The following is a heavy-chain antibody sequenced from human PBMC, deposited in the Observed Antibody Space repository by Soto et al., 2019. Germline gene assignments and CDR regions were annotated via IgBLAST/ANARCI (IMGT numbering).Heavy chain of an antibody. J-gene: IGHJ4*02. V-gene: IGHV2-5*02. CDR1: GFSLSTSGVG. Sequence: QITLKESGPTLVKPTQTLTLTCTFSGFSLSTSGVGVGWIRQPPGKALEWLALIYWDDDKRYSPSLKSRLTPTXAXSXXPVVLTMTNMDPVDTATYYVAHSPSTYYYDSSYAYWGQGTLVTGSS. CDR3: AHSPSTYYYDSSYAY. D-gene: IGHD3-22*01. CDR2: IYWDDDK.